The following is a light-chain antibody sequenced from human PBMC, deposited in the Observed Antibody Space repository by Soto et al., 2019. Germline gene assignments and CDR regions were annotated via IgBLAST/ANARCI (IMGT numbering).Light chain of an antibody. CDR3: QVWDSGSDQVV. Sequence: SYVLTQPPSVSVAPGQTATITCGGNNIGVKNVHWFQQKPGQAPVLVVYDDRDRPSGIPERFSGSNSGNTATLTISRVEAGDEDDYYCQVWDSGSDQVVFGGGTQLTVL. CDR2: DDR. J-gene: IGLJ3*02. CDR1: NIGVKN. V-gene: IGLV3-21*02.